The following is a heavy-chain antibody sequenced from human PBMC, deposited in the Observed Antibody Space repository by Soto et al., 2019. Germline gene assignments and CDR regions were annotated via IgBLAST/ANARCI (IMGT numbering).Heavy chain of an antibody. J-gene: IGHJ6*02. CDR1: GYIFTSYW. CDR3: ARRVSVGFDGMDV. CDR2: IYPGDSDT. V-gene: IGHV5-51*01. D-gene: IGHD3-10*01. Sequence: GESLKISCNGSGYIFTSYWIGWVRQMPGKGLEWMGIIYPGDSDTRYSPSFQGQVTISADKSISTAYLQWSSLKASDTAMYYCARRVSVGFDGMDVWGQGTTVTVSS.